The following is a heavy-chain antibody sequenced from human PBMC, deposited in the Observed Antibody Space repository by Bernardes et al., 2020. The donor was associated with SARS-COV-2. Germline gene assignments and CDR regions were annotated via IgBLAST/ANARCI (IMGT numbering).Heavy chain of an antibody. J-gene: IGHJ4*02. CDR2: ISGSGSGGGT. CDR3: AKGIFGVVMIYYFDY. D-gene: IGHD3-3*01. V-gene: IGHV3-23*01. Sequence: GGSLRLSCAASGFTFSNYAMSWVRQAPGKGLEWVSAISGSGSGGGTYYADSVKGRFTISRDNSKNTLYLQMNSLRAEDTAIYYCAKGIFGVVMIYYFDYWGQGTLVTVSS. CDR1: GFTFSNYA.